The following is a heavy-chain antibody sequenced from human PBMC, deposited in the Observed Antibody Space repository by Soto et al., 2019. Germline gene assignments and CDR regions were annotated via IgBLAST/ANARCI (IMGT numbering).Heavy chain of an antibody. V-gene: IGHV3-7*03. CDR3: ARGSTYYYDSSGYYVYYFDY. D-gene: IGHD3-22*01. CDR1: AFTFSTYW. J-gene: IGHJ4*02. Sequence: GGSLRLSCAASAFTFSTYWMSWVRQAPGKGLEWVANIKQDGSEKYYVDSVKGRFTISRDNAKNSLYLQMNSLRAEDTAVYYCARGSTYYYDSSGYYVYYFDYWGQGTLVTVSS. CDR2: IKQDGSEK.